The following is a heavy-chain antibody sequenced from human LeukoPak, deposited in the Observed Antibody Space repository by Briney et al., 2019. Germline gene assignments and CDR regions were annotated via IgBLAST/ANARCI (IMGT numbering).Heavy chain of an antibody. J-gene: IGHJ6*02. CDR3: ASTREAKDYYYYGMDV. Sequence: ASVKVSCKASGYTFTSYGISWVRQAPGQGLEWMGWISAYNGNTNYAQKLQGRVTMTTDTSTSTAYMELRSLRSEDTAVYYCASTREAKDYYYYGMDVWGQGTTVTVSS. CDR1: GYTFTSYG. V-gene: IGHV1-18*01. CDR2: ISAYNGNT.